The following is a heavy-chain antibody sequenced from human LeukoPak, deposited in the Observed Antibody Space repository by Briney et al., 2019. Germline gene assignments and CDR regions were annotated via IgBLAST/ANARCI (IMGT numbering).Heavy chain of an antibody. CDR1: GFTFFSYW. CDR2: IAYGGSYK. D-gene: IGHD2/OR15-2a*01. J-gene: IGHJ6*02. CDR3: ARNKAITAFFGMDV. Sequence: GGSLRLSCAASGFTFFSYWMSWVRQAPGKGLEWVAVIAYGGSYKHHADSLRGRFTISRDNSRDTLYLQINSLRPEDTALYYCARNKAITAFFGMDVWGQGTTVIVSS. V-gene: IGHV3-30*03.